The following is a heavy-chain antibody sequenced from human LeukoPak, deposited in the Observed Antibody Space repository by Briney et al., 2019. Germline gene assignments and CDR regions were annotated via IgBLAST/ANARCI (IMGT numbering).Heavy chain of an antibody. D-gene: IGHD6-13*01. Sequence: SETLSLTCTVSGGSISSGGYYWSWIRQHPGKGLEWIGYIYYSGSTYYNPSLKSRVTISVDTSKNQFSLKLSSVTAADTAVYYCARVSRLYSSSWYDYAFDSWGQGTLVTVSS. CDR1: GGSISSGGYY. CDR3: ARVSRLYSSSWYDYAFDS. V-gene: IGHV4-31*03. J-gene: IGHJ4*02. CDR2: IYYSGST.